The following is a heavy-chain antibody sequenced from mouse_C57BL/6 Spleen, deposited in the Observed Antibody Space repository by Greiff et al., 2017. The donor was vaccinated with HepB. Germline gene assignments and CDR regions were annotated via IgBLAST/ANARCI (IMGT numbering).Heavy chain of an antibody. Sequence: EVQLVESGGGLVKPGGSLKLSCAASGFTFSSYAMSWVRQTPEKRLEWVATISDGGSYTYYPDNAKNNLYLQMSHLKSEDTAMYYCARDQDYYGSSYRWYFDVWGTGTTVTVSS. D-gene: IGHD1-1*01. V-gene: IGHV5-4*01. CDR1: GFTFSSYA. CDR3: ARDQDYYGSSYRWYFDV. CDR2: ISDGGSYT. J-gene: IGHJ1*03.